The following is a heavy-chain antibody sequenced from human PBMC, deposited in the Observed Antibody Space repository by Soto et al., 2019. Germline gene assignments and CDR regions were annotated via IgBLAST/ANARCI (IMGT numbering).Heavy chain of an antibody. CDR1: GYTFTSYA. D-gene: IGHD2-2*01. Sequence: ASVKVSCKASGYTFTSYAMHWVRQAPGQRLEWMGWINAGNGNTKYSQKFQGRVTITRDTSASTAYMELSSLRSEDTAVYYCARVPAGCSSTSCYLSYIDYRGQGTLVTVSS. CDR3: ARVPAGCSSTSCYLSYIDY. CDR2: INAGNGNT. J-gene: IGHJ4*02. V-gene: IGHV1-3*01.